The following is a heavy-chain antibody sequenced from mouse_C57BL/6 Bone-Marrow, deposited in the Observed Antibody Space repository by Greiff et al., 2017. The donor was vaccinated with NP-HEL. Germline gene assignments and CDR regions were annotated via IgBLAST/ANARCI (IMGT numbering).Heavy chain of an antibody. CDR3: TRRYYYGSSHSFAY. D-gene: IGHD1-1*01. CDR2: IDPETGGT. J-gene: IGHJ3*01. V-gene: IGHV1-15*01. CDR1: GYTFTDYE. Sequence: QVQLQQPGAELVRPGASVTLSCKASGYTFTDYEMHWVKQTPVHGLEWIGAIDPETGGTAYNQKFKGKAILTADKSSSTAYMELRSLTSEDSAVYYCTRRYYYGSSHSFAYWGQGTLVTVSA.